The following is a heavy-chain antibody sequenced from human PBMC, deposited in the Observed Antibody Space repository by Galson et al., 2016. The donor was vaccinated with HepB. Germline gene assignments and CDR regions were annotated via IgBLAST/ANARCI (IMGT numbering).Heavy chain of an antibody. CDR2: IVGSGGTT. CDR3: ASQQLWPSFDY. V-gene: IGHV3-23*01. J-gene: IGHJ4*02. CDR1: GFTFSSYV. D-gene: IGHD5-18*01. Sequence: SLRLSCAASGFTFSSYVMSWVRQAPGQGLEWVSGIVGSGGTTYYAESVQGRFIVSRDNSKNLLHLQMDSLRVEDTAIYYCASQQLWPSFDYWGQGILVTVSS.